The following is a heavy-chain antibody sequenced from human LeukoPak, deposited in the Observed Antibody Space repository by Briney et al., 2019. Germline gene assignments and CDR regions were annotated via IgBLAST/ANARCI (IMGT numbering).Heavy chain of an antibody. J-gene: IGHJ4*02. CDR1: GFTFSSYA. D-gene: IGHD3-10*02. V-gene: IGHV3-23*01. CDR3: AKELMFGELLSTPPENDY. CDR2: ISGSGGST. Sequence: PGGSLRLSCAASGFTFSSYAMSWVRQAPGKGLEWVSAISGSGGSTYYADSVKGRFTISRDNSKNTLYLQMNSLRAEDTAVYYCAKELMFGELLSTPPENDYWGQGTLVTVSS.